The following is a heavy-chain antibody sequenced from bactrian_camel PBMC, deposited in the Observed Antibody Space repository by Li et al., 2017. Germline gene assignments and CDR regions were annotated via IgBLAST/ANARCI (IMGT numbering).Heavy chain of an antibody. V-gene: IGHV3S1*01. CDR2: IRSDGART. Sequence: HVQLVESGGGSVQPGGSLRLTCAASGAALDCMQWFRQAPGKEREGVAAIRSDGARTTYRDTVKGRFTISQDNAKNTLYLQMNSLKPEDTAMYYCTAGDSCRSIVARRFDVWGQGTQVTVS. CDR3: TAGDSCRSIVARRFDV. J-gene: IGHJ4*01. CDR1: GAALDC.